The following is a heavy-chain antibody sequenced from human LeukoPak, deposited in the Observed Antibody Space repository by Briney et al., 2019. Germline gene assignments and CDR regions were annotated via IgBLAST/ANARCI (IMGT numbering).Heavy chain of an antibody. D-gene: IGHD3-10*01. J-gene: IGHJ4*02. V-gene: IGHV4-34*01. Sequence: PSETLSLTCAVYGGSFSGYYWSWIRQPPGKGLEWIGEINHSGSTNYNPPLKSRVTISVDTSKNQFSLKLGSVTAADTAVYYCARSMVRGVIKVCYFDYWGQGTLVTVSS. CDR1: GGSFSGYY. CDR2: INHSGST. CDR3: ARSMVRGVIKVCYFDY.